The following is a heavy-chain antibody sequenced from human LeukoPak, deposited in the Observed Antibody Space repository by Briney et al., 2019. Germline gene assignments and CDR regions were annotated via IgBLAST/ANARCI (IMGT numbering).Heavy chain of an antibody. J-gene: IGHJ3*02. Sequence: GESLKISCKGSGYSFTSYWIGWVRQMPGKGWEGLGSIILGDSDTRYSPSFQGQVTISADKSISTAYLQWSSLKASDTAMYYCARQKRIRGVIPSHDAFDIWGQGTMVTVSS. CDR2: IILGDSDT. D-gene: IGHD3-10*01. V-gene: IGHV5-51*01. CDR3: ARQKRIRGVIPSHDAFDI. CDR1: GYSFTSYW.